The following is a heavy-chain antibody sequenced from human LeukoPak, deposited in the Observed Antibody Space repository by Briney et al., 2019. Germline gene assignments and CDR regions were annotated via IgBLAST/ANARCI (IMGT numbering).Heavy chain of an antibody. V-gene: IGHV3-7*01. CDR2: IKEDGGEI. CDR3: ARDRGYSTFDY. J-gene: IGHJ4*02. Sequence: GSLRLSCAASAFTFSNYWMSWVRQAPGKGPEWVANIKEDGGEINYLDSVKGRFTISRDNAKNSVYLQMNSLRAEDTAVYYCARDRGYSTFDYWDQGTLAIVSS. D-gene: IGHD4-23*01. CDR1: AFTFSNYW.